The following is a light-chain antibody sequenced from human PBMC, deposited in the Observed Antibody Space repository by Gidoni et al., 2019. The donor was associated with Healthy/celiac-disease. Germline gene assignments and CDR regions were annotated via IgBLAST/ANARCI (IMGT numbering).Light chain of an antibody. V-gene: IGKV3-15*01. J-gene: IGKJ1*01. CDR1: QSVSSN. CDR2: GAS. Sequence: EIVMTQSPATLSVSPGDRATLSCRASQSVSSNLAWYQQKPGQAPRLLIYGASTRATGIPARFSGSGSGTEFTLTISSLQSEDFAVYDCQQYNNWLWTFGQGTKVEIK. CDR3: QQYNNWLWT.